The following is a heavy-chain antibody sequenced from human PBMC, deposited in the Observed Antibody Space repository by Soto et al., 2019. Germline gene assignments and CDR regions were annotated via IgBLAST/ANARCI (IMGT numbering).Heavy chain of an antibody. CDR3: ARDLYYYDSSGYYLSY. CDR1: GFTFSSYG. D-gene: IGHD3-22*01. CDR2: ISYDGSNK. V-gene: IGHV3-30*03. Sequence: GGSLRLSCAASGFTFSSYGMHWVRQAPGKGLEWVAVISYDGSNKYYADSVKGRFTISRDNSKNTLYLQMNSLRSEDTAVYYCARDLYYYDSSGYYLSYWGQGTLVTVSS. J-gene: IGHJ4*02.